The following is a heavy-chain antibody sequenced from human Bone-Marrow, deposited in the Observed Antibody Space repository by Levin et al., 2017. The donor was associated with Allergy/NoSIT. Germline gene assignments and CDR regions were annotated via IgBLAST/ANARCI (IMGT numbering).Heavy chain of an antibody. CDR3: TTGGYSYGTASYYYYGMDV. Sequence: GESLKISCAASGFTFSNAWMNWVRQAPGKGLEWVGRIKSKTDGGTTDYAAPVKGRFTISRDDSKNTLYLQMNSLKTEDTAVYYCTTGGYSYGTASYYYYGMDVWGQGTTVTVSS. D-gene: IGHD5-18*01. CDR2: IKSKTDGGTT. V-gene: IGHV3-15*07. J-gene: IGHJ6*02. CDR1: GFTFSNAW.